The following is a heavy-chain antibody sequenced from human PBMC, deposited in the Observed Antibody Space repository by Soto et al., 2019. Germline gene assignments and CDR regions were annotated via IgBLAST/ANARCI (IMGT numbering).Heavy chain of an antibody. V-gene: IGHV3-30*18. CDR2: ISYDGSNK. CDR3: AKEFLRQKYFQH. CDR1: GFTFSSYG. J-gene: IGHJ1*01. D-gene: IGHD3-3*01. Sequence: PVGSLRLSCAASGFTFSSYGMHWVRQAPGKGLEWVAVISYDGSNKYYADSVKGRFTISRDNSKNTLYLQMNSLRAEDTAVYYCAKEFLRQKYFQHWGQGTLVTVSS.